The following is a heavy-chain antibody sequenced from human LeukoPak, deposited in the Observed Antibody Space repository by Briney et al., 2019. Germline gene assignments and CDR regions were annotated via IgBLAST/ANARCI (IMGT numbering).Heavy chain of an antibody. Sequence: GGSLRLSCAASGFTFSNTWMAWVRQAPGKGLEWVANINQDGSTKQYVDSVKGRFTISRDNAKNSLYLQMNSLRADDTAIYYCARDQSGSLDYWGQGTLVTVSA. V-gene: IGHV3-7*01. CDR3: ARDQSGSLDY. D-gene: IGHD1-26*01. CDR1: GFTFSNTW. J-gene: IGHJ4*02. CDR2: INQDGSTK.